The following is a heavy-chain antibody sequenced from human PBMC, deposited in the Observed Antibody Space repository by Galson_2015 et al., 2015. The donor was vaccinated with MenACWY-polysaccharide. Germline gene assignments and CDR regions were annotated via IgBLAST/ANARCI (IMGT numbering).Heavy chain of an antibody. CDR1: GGSVSTTTYY. Sequence: ETLSLTCTVSGGSVSTTTYYWSWLRQPPGKGLEWIGYMSHSGRANSNPSLRSRVTISIDTSKNQFSLRLSSVTAADTAIYYCAREPTLSGSFGWFDPWGQGTLVTVSS. D-gene: IGHD1-26*01. V-gene: IGHV4-61*01. CDR3: AREPTLSGSFGWFDP. J-gene: IGHJ5*02. CDR2: MSHSGRA.